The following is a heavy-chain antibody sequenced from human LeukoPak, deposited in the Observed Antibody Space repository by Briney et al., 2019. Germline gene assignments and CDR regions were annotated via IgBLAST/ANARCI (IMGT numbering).Heavy chain of an antibody. J-gene: IGHJ4*02. Sequence: PGGSLRLSCAASGFTFSNYAMHWVRQAPGKGLEWVAFIRYDGSNKYYADSVKGRFTISRDNSKNTLYLQMNSLRAEDTAVYYCAKDLLGYYDSSGYYGGFDYWGQGTLVTVSS. CDR1: GFTFSNYA. CDR2: IRYDGSNK. CDR3: AKDLLGYYDSSGYYGGFDY. V-gene: IGHV3-30*02. D-gene: IGHD3-22*01.